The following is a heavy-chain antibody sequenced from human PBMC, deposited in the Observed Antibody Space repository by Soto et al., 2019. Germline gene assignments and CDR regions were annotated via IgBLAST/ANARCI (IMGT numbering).Heavy chain of an antibody. D-gene: IGHD3-3*01. J-gene: IGHJ5*02. V-gene: IGHV1-2*04. Sequence: GASVKVSCKASGYTFTGYYMHWVRQAPGQGLEWMGWINPNSGGTNYAQKFQGWVTMTRDTSISTAYMELSRLRSDDTAVYYCARGAKNTIFGVDSWFDPWGQGTLVTVSS. CDR2: INPNSGGT. CDR1: GYTFTGYY. CDR3: ARGAKNTIFGVDSWFDP.